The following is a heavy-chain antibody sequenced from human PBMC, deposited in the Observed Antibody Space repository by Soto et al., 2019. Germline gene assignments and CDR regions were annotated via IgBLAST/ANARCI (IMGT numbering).Heavy chain of an antibody. J-gene: IGHJ4*02. CDR2: LHPNSGDT. V-gene: IGHV1-8*01. Sequence: QVQLVQSGAEVKKPGASVKVSCKASGYTFSSYDINWVRQDTGQGLEWMGWLHPNSGDTGYAQKFQGRVTLTRNATINKAYTELSSLTSDDTAVYYCATTGGGWYLYWGPGTLVTVSS. D-gene: IGHD6-19*01. CDR1: GYTFSSYD. CDR3: ATTGGGWYLY.